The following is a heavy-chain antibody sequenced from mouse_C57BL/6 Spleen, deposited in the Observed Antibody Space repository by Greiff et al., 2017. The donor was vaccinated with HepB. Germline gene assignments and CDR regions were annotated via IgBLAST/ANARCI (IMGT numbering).Heavy chain of an antibody. J-gene: IGHJ3*01. CDR2: ISYSGST. CDR3: ARSYDYDRGWFAY. V-gene: IGHV3-1*01. Sequence: ESGPGMVKPSQSLSLTCTVTGYSITSGYDWHWIRHFPGNKLEWMGYISYSGSTNYNPYLKIRISITHDTSKNHFFLKLNSVTTEDTATYYCARSYDYDRGWFAYWGQGTLVTVSA. D-gene: IGHD2-4*01. CDR1: GYSITSGYD.